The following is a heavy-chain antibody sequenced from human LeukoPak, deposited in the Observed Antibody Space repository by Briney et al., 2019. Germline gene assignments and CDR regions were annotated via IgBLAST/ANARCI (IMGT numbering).Heavy chain of an antibody. CDR3: ARGRNLPDILPWFDP. J-gene: IGHJ5*02. Sequence: AESLSLTCTVSGGSISSHYWSWVRQPPGKGLEWIGYIYYSGSTNYNPSLKSRVTISVDTSKNQFSLKLSSVTAADTAVYYCARGRNLPDILPWFDPWGQGTLVTVSS. CDR1: GGSISSHY. D-gene: IGHD5-12*01. V-gene: IGHV4-59*11. CDR2: IYYSGST.